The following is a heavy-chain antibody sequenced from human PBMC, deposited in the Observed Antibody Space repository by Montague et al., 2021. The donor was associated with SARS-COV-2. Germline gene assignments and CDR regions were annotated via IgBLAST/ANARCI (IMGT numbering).Heavy chain of an antibody. CDR2: IYYSGST. Sequence: TLSLTCTVSGGSINSGGYYWSWIRQHPGKGLEWIGYIYYSGSTYYNPSLKSRVTISVDTSKNQFSLKLSSVTAADTAVYYCARATAGPAAICRGFPLPSEPFDSWGQGTMVTVSA. CDR1: GGSINSGGYY. V-gene: IGHV4-31*03. J-gene: IGHJ3*01. CDR3: ARATAGPAAICRGFPLPSEPFDS. D-gene: IGHD2-2*01.